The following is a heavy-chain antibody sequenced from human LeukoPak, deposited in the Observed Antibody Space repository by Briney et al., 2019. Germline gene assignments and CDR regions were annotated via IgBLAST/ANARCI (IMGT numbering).Heavy chain of an antibody. D-gene: IGHD3-10*01. Sequence: ETLSLTCTVSGGSISGYYWSWFRQPVGKGLEWIGRVYTSGTTNYNPSLKSRVTMSIDTSKNQFSLKLTSVTAADTAVYYCARGLGHPWGQGTLVNVSS. V-gene: IGHV4-4*07. CDR1: GGSISGYY. CDR3: ARGLGHP. CDR2: VYTSGTT. J-gene: IGHJ5*02.